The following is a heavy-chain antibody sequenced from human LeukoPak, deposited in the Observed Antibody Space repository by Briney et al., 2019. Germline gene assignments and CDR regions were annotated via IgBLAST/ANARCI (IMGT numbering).Heavy chain of an antibody. CDR3: ARKGLTYSYGTYYYYMDV. CDR2: INPNSGGT. V-gene: IGHV1-2*02. D-gene: IGHD5-18*01. CDR1: GYTFTGYY. J-gene: IGHJ6*03. Sequence: GASVKVSCKASGYTFTGYYMHWVRQAPGQGLEWMGWINPNSGGTNYAQKFQGRVTMTRDTSISTAYMELSRLRSDDTAVYYCARKGLTYSYGTYYYYMDVWGKGTTVTVSS.